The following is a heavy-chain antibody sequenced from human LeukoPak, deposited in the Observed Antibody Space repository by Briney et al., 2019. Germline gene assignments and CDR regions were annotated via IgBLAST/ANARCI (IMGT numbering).Heavy chain of an antibody. Sequence: ASVKVSFKASGYPFTSYGISWVRQAPGQGLEWMGWISAYNGNTNYAQRFQGRVTMTTDTSTSTAYMELRSLRSDDTAVYYCARPWDQVGFDPWGQGTLVSVSS. J-gene: IGHJ5*02. CDR2: ISAYNGNT. D-gene: IGHD1-26*01. CDR1: GYPFTSYG. CDR3: ARPWDQVGFDP. V-gene: IGHV1-18*01.